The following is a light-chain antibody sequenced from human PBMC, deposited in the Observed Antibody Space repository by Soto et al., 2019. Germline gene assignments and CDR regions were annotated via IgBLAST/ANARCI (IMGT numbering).Light chain of an antibody. Sequence: DIQMTKSPSSLSSPAGETVTITFRASQGIRNDLGSNQQKPGKAPKLLIYSASRLQRGVNPRFSGSGSGTDFTLTISYLQPEDFATYYCQQTYSPPETFGPGTKVDI. CDR2: SAS. J-gene: IGKJ3*01. CDR3: QQTYSPPET. CDR1: QGIRND. V-gene: IGKV1-39*01.